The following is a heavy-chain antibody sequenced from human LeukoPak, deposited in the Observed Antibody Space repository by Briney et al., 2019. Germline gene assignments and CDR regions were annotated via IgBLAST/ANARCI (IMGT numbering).Heavy chain of an antibody. CDR2: IYHDGRT. Sequence: SETLSLTCAVSGDSMSSGGYSWTWIRQPPGKGLEWIWCIYHDGRTYSNPSLKSRVTISVDRSNNQFSLTLTSLTAADTAIYYCARGCRWVGDHARGYLDLWGRGTLVTVSS. CDR3: ARGCRWVGDHARGYLDL. CDR1: GDSMSSGGYS. V-gene: IGHV4-30-2*01. J-gene: IGHJ2*01. D-gene: IGHD3-10*01.